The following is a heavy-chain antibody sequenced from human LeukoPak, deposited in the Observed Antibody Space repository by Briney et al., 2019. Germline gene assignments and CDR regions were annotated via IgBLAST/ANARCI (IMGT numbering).Heavy chain of an antibody. CDR3: ASDEAYDSSSFFVE. Sequence: GGSLRLSCEASGFTFRSYSMNWVRQAPGKGLEWVSSITSTSNHIYYIDSVKGRFTISRDNAKNLLYLQMNSLRAEDTAVYYCASDEAYDSSSFFVEWGQGTLVTVSS. D-gene: IGHD6-19*01. V-gene: IGHV3-21*01. J-gene: IGHJ4*02. CDR2: ITSTSNHI. CDR1: GFTFRSYS.